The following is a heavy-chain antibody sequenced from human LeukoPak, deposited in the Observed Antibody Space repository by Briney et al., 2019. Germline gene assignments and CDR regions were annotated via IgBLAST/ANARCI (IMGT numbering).Heavy chain of an antibody. Sequence: PGGSLRLSCAASGFTFGSSAMSWVRQAPGKGPEWVSTFSRSGPDTYYADSVKGRFTIFRDNSKNTLYLQINSLRAEDTAVYYRAKGSLGSWYYFDYWGQGTLVTVSS. D-gene: IGHD6-13*01. CDR3: AKGSLGSWYYFDY. J-gene: IGHJ4*02. CDR2: FSRSGPDT. CDR1: GFTFGSSA. V-gene: IGHV3-23*01.